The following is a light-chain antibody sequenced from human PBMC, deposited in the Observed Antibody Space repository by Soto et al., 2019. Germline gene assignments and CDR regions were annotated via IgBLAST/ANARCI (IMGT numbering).Light chain of an antibody. CDR3: QQYNRHSSYT. CDR2: TAS. J-gene: IGKJ2*01. CDR1: QSISTW. Sequence: DIQMTQSPSTLAASVGDRVTITCRASQSISTWLAWYQQKPGKAPKLLIYTASSLESGVPSRFSGSGSGTEFTLTISSLQPDDFATYYCQQYNRHSSYTFGQRTKLEIK. V-gene: IGKV1-5*03.